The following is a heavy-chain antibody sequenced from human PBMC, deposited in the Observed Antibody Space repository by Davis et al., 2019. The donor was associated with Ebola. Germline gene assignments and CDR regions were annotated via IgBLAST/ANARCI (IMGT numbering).Heavy chain of an antibody. Sequence: GESLKISCAASGFTFTSYGMHWVRQAPGKGLVWVSRINSDGSSTSYADSVKGRFTISRDNAKNTLYLQMNSLRAEDTAVYYCARATYLGYCISTSCYGGLGFDYGGQGTLVTVSS. CDR3: ARATYLGYCISTSCYGGLGFDY. CDR2: INSDGSST. CDR1: GFTFTSYG. J-gene: IGHJ4*02. V-gene: IGHV3-74*01. D-gene: IGHD2-2*01.